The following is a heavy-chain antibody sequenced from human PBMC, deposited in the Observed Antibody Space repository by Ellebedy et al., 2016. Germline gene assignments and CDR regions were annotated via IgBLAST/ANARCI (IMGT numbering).Heavy chain of an antibody. CDR2: IYYSGST. V-gene: IGHV4-34*01. Sequence: SETLSLXCAVYGGSFSGYYWSWIRQPPGKGLEWIGSIYYSGSTYYNPSLKSRVTISVDTSKNQFSLKLSSVTAADTAVYYCARDFGGHWGQGTLVTVSS. CDR3: ARDFGGH. D-gene: IGHD3-10*01. CDR1: GGSFSGYY. J-gene: IGHJ4*02.